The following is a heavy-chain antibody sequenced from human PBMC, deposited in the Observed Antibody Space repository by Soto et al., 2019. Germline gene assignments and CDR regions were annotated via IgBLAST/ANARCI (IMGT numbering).Heavy chain of an antibody. V-gene: IGHV1-69*13. CDR3: ARLASWSSSTRKYYFDY. CDR2: IVPIFGTA. Sequence: GASVKVSCKASGGTFSSYAISWVRQAPGRGLEWMGGIVPIFGTANYAQKFQGRVTITADESTSTAYMELSSLRSEDTAVYYCARLASWSSSTRKYYFDYWGQGTLVTVSS. CDR1: GGTFSSYA. J-gene: IGHJ4*02. D-gene: IGHD6-6*01.